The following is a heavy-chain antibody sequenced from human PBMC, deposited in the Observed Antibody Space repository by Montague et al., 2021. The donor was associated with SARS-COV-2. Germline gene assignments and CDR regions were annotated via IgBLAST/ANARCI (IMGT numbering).Heavy chain of an antibody. J-gene: IGHJ4*02. CDR1: GASAASGNFY. V-gene: IGHV4-61*01. D-gene: IGHD6-6*01. CDR3: ARSRANVPSRPGFDY. Sequence: SETLSLTCTVSGASAASGNFYWSWIRQPPGKGLEWIGYMYYTGRTNYNPSLESRVTMPVDPSKNQFSLTLTSVTAADTAVYYCARSRANVPSRPGFDYWGQGALVTVSS. CDR2: MYYTGRT.